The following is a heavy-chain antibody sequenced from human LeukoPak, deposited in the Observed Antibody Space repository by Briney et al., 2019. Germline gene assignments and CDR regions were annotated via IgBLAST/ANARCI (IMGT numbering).Heavy chain of an antibody. CDR2: INQGGSEK. D-gene: IGHD2-15*01. V-gene: IGHV3-7*01. CDR1: GFTFSSYW. Sequence: GGSLRLSCAASGFTFSSYWMHWVRQAPGKGLEWVANINQGGSEKYYVDSVKGRFTISGDNAKNSLDLQVNSLRVEDTAVYLCARGYCSGGSCYGGGFDYWGQGTLVTVSS. J-gene: IGHJ4*02. CDR3: ARGYCSGGSCYGGGFDY.